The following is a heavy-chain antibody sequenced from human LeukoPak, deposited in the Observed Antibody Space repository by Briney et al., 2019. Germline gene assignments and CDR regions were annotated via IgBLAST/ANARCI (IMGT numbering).Heavy chain of an antibody. V-gene: IGHV3-7*01. CDR1: GFIFSSYW. CDR3: ANGMDSVVVISAIDC. D-gene: IGHD2-15*01. J-gene: IGHJ4*02. CDR2: IKQDGSEK. Sequence: GGSLRLSCAASGFIFSSYWMSWVRQATGKGLEWVANIKQDGSEKYYVDSVKGRFTISRDNAKNSQYLQMNSLRAEDTAVYYCANGMDSVVVISAIDCWGQGTLVTVSS.